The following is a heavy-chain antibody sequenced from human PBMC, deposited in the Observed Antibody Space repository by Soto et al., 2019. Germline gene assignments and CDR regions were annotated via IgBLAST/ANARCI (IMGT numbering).Heavy chain of an antibody. J-gene: IGHJ6*02. CDR2: FYQSGST. V-gene: IGHV4-30-2*01. D-gene: IGHD3-10*01. CDR3: ARHAYGSGFYYGMNA. Sequence: PSETLSLTCAVSGGSISSGGFSWSWIRQPPGKALEWIGYFYQSGSTYYNPSLESRVTISVDRSKNHFSLNLNSVTAADTAVYYCARHAYGSGFYYGMNAWGQGTTVTVSS. CDR1: GGSISSGGFS.